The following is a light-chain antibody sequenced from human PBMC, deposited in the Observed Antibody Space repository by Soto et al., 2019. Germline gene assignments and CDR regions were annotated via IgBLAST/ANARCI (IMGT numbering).Light chain of an antibody. CDR3: ASWDDSLNAWV. Sequence: QSVLTQPPSASGTPGQRVIISCSGSNSNIGSNTVNWYQQLPGTAPKLLIYGNNQRPSGVPDRLSGSKSGTSASLAISGLQPEDEADYYCASWDDSLNAWVFGGGTKLTVL. J-gene: IGLJ3*02. V-gene: IGLV1-44*01. CDR1: NSNIGSNT. CDR2: GNN.